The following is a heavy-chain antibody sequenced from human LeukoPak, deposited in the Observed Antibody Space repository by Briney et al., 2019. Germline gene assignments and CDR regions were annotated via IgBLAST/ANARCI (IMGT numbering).Heavy chain of an antibody. V-gene: IGHV3-23*01. CDR3: ARGGLRLVRGREVDY. J-gene: IGHJ4*02. CDR2: ISYSGDST. Sequence: PGGSLRLSCAASGFAFSSYAMSWVRQAPGKGLEWVSGISYSGDSTNYADSVKGRFTISRDNSKNTLYLQMNSLRAEDTAVYYWARGGLRLVRGREVDYWGQGTLVTVSS. CDR1: GFAFSSYA. D-gene: IGHD6-19*01.